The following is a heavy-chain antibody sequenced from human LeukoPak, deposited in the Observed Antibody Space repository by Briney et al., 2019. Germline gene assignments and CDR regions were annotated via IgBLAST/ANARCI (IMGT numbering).Heavy chain of an antibody. CDR2: INHSGST. CDR1: GGSFSGYY. Sequence: SETLSLTCAVYGGSFSGYYWSWIRQPPGKGLEWIGEINHSGSTNYNPSLKSRVTISVDTSKNQFSLKLSSVTAADTAVYYCAREEPRGSYVRYYYMGVWGKGTTVTVSS. V-gene: IGHV4-34*01. D-gene: IGHD1-26*01. J-gene: IGHJ6*03. CDR3: AREEPRGSYVRYYYMGV.